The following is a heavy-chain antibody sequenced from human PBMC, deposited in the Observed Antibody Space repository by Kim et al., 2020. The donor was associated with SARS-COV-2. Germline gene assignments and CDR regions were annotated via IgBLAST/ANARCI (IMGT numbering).Heavy chain of an antibody. CDR3: AREKVVVITPNDAFDI. J-gene: IGHJ3*02. Sequence: GGSLRLSCAASEFTFSSYEMNWVRQAPGKGLEWVSYISSSGSIIHYADSVKGRFTVSRDNAKNSLYLQMNSLRAEDTAVYYCAREKVVVITPNDAFDIWGQGTTVTVSS. CDR1: EFTFSSYE. CDR2: ISSSGSII. V-gene: IGHV3-48*03. D-gene: IGHD3-22*01.